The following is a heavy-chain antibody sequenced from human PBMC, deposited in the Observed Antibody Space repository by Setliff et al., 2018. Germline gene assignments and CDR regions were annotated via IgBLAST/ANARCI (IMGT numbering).Heavy chain of an antibody. J-gene: IGHJ4*02. CDR1: GYTFTDYG. Sequence: GGPVKVSCKASGYTFTDYGVTWVRQAPGQGLEWVGWISPYTGNAYSAPKFQGRLFLTTDTSAATAYLDLRSLRSDDTAVYFCSRLVRFCTRTACQRLSGDDYWGQGTLVTVSS. V-gene: IGHV1-18*01. CDR3: SRLVRFCTRTACQRLSGDDY. D-gene: IGHD6-13*01. CDR2: ISPYTGNA.